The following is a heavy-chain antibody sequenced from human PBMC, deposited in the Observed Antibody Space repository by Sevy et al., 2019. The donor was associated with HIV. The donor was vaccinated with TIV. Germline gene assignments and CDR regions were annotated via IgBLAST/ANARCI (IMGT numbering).Heavy chain of an antibody. CDR3: ARDRVTYYSHSGGYYFFDY. D-gene: IGHD3-22*01. J-gene: IGHJ4*02. Sequence: ASVKVSCKASGGTFSNYAINWVRQAPGQGLEWMGRIIPILGVAKYAQKFQVRVTITADKSTGTAYSELSSLRSEDTAVYYCARDRVTYYSHSGGYYFFDYWGQGTLVTVSS. V-gene: IGHV1-69*04. CDR2: IIPILGVA. CDR1: GGTFSNYA.